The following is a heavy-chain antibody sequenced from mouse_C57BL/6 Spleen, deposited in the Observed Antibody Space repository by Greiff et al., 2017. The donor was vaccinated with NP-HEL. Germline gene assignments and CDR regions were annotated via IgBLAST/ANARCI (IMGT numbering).Heavy chain of an antibody. Sequence: QVQLQQSGAELARPGASVKLSCKASGYTFTSYGISWVKQRTGQGLEWIGEIYPRSGNTYYNEKFKGKATLTADKSSSTACMELRSLTSEDSAVYFCAKLSTTVVAHFDYWGQGTTLTVSS. D-gene: IGHD1-1*01. J-gene: IGHJ2*01. V-gene: IGHV1-81*01. CDR1: GYTFTSYG. CDR2: IYPRSGNT. CDR3: AKLSTTVVAHFDY.